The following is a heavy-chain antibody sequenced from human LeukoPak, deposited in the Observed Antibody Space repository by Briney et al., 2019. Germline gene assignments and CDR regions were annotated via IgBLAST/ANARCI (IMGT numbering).Heavy chain of an antibody. CDR1: GNSISSGYY. J-gene: IGHJ3*02. CDR3: ARGPDILTGYFNDAFDI. CDR2: IYHSGST. D-gene: IGHD3-9*01. Sequence: PSETLSLTCAVSGNSISSGYYWGWIRQPPGKGLEWIGSIYHSGSTYYNPALKSRVTISVDKSKNQVSLKLTSVTAADTAVYYCARGPDILTGYFNDAFDIWGQGTMVTVSS. V-gene: IGHV4-38-2*01.